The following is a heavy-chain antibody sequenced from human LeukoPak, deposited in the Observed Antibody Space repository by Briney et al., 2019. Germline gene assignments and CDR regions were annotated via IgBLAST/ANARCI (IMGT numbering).Heavy chain of an antibody. CDR3: AKNVVVKRYIDY. V-gene: IGHV3-23*01. J-gene: IGHJ4*02. D-gene: IGHD2-15*01. Sequence: GWSLRLSCAASGFTFSNHAMSWVRQTPGKGLQWVSVISGSGRTTEYADSVKGRFTISRDNSKNTLSLQMNSLRVEDTAIYYCAKNVVVKRYIDYWGQGTLVTVSS. CDR2: ISGSGRTT. CDR1: GFTFSNHA.